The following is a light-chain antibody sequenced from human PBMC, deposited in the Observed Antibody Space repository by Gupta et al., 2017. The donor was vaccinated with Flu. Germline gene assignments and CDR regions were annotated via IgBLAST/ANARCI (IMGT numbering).Light chain of an antibody. Sequence: VTISCSGSSSNIGSNNVNWYQQVPGTAPNLLIYGNSQRPSGGPDRFSGSKSGTSASLAISGLQSEDEADYYCAAWDDSLNGHYVFGTGTKVTDL. J-gene: IGLJ1*01. CDR3: AAWDDSLNGHYV. V-gene: IGLV1-44*01. CDR2: GNS. CDR1: SSNIGSNN.